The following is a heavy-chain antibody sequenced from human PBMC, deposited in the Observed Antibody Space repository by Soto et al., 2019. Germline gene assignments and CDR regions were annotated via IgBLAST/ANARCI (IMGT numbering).Heavy chain of an antibody. V-gene: IGHV3-21*01. CDR1: GFTFSSYS. CDR2: ISGSSSNM. J-gene: IGHJ5*02. D-gene: IGHD3-3*01. CDR3: AKDPNYDFWSGYSGSGWFDP. Sequence: GGSLRLSCAASGFTFSSYSMNWVRQAPGKGLEWVSSISGSSSNMYYADSVKGRFTISRDNAKNSLYLQMNSLRAEDTAVYYCAKDPNYDFWSGYSGSGWFDPWGQGTLVTVSS.